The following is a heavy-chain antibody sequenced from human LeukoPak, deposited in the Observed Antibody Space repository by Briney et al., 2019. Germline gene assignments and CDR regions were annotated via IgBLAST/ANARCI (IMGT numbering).Heavy chain of an antibody. CDR3: ARDLDGNSMWYFDF. V-gene: IGHV3-48*01. J-gene: IGHJ2*01. D-gene: IGHD4-23*01. CDR1: GFSFSSYS. Sequence: GGSLRLSCVGSGFSFSSYSMNWVRQAPGKGLEWVSYISSTSSSIYYADSVKGRFTISRDNVKNLLYLQMNSLRAEDTAVYYCARDLDGNSMWYFDFWGRGTLVTVSS. CDR2: ISSTSSSI.